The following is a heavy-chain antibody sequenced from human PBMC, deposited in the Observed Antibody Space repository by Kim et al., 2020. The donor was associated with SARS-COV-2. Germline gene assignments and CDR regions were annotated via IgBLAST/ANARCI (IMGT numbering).Heavy chain of an antibody. J-gene: IGHJ4*02. CDR2: INKDGSRI. CDR1: GFTSSGDW. V-gene: IGHV3-74*01. CDR3: VPETAYGDF. D-gene: IGHD2-21*02. Sequence: GGSLRLSCAASGFTSSGDWMHWVRQVPGEGLLWVSRINKDGSRIDYADSVKGRFTISRDNAKNTLYLQMNSLRAEDTAVYYCVPETAYGDFSGQGTLVTVPS.